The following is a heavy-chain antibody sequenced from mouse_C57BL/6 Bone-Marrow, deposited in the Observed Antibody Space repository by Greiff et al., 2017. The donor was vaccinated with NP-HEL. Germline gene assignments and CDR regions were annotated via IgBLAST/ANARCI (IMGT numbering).Heavy chain of an antibody. D-gene: IGHD3-2*02. Sequence: EVQLVESGGGLVQPKGSLKLSCAASGFSFNTYAMNWVRQAPGKGLEWVACIRSKSNNYATYYADSVKDRFTISRDDSESMLYLQMNNLKTEDTAMYYCVRLDSSGYHYFDYWGKGTTLTVSS. CDR1: GFSFNTYA. CDR3: VRLDSSGYHYFDY. J-gene: IGHJ2*01. CDR2: IRSKSNNYAT. V-gene: IGHV10-1*01.